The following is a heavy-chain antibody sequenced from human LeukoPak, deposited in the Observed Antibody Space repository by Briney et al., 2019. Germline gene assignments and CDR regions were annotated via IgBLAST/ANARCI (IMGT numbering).Heavy chain of an antibody. CDR1: GGSISSNY. V-gene: IGHV4-4*07. CDR2: IYSSGST. Sequence: PSETLSLTCTVSGGSISSNYWSWIRQPAGKGLEWIGRIYSSGSTNYNPSLKSRVTMSVDTSKNQFSLKLHSVTAADTAVYYCAREDYLPIVVGPAANLDYYYYYYMDVWGKGTTVTVSS. CDR3: AREDYLPIVVGPAANLDYYYYYYMDV. D-gene: IGHD2-2*01. J-gene: IGHJ6*03.